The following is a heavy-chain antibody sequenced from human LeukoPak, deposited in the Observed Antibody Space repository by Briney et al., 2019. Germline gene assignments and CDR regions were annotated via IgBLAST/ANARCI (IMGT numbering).Heavy chain of an antibody. Sequence: ASVKVSCKASGYTFTSYGISWVRQAPGRGLEWMGWISTYNGDTDYAQKLQGRVTMTADTSTSTAFMEMRSLRSDDTAVYYCARDPGQYYDILTGYYTPYYFDYWGQGTLVTVSP. J-gene: IGHJ4*02. D-gene: IGHD3-9*01. CDR2: ISTYNGDT. CDR3: ARDPGQYYDILTGYYTPYYFDY. CDR1: GYTFTSYG. V-gene: IGHV1-18*01.